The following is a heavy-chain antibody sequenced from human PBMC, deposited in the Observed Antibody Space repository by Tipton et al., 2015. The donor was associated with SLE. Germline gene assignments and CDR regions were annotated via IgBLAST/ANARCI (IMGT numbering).Heavy chain of an antibody. Sequence: GSLRLSCAGSRFVFSNYWMTWVRQAPGKGLEWVAMVKHDGSEEFYGDSVKGRFTISRDNAKNSLYLQMNSLRPEDTAVYYCKSGHYYDVGYWGQGTLVTVSS. J-gene: IGHJ4*02. CDR2: VKHDGSEE. V-gene: IGHV3-7*01. D-gene: IGHD3-22*01. CDR1: RFVFSNYW. CDR3: KSGHYYDVGY.